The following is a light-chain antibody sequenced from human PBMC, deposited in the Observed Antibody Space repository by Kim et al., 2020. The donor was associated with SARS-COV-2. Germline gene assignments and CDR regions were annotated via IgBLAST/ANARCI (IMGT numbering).Light chain of an antibody. CDR1: QSDSSN. CDR2: GAS. J-gene: IGKJ4*01. Sequence: SVSPGERATLSCRASQSDSSNLAWYQQKPGQAPRLLIKGASTRATGIAARFSGSGSGTEFTLTISSLQSEDFAFYYCQQYNQLPLTFGGGTKVEI. V-gene: IGKV3-15*01. CDR3: QQYNQLPLT.